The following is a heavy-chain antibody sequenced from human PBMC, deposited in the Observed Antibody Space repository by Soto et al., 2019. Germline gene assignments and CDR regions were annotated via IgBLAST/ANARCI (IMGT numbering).Heavy chain of an antibody. V-gene: IGHV4-4*07. CDR3: AGIGEDVYYGMDV. CDR2: IYSRGDT. Sequence: QVQLQESGPGLVKPSETLSLTCSVSGGSMRSYYWNWLRQPAGKGLEWIGRIYSRGDTNYNPSVKSRFTMSVDTSKNEFSLRLNSVTAAETAVYYCAGIGEDVYYGMDVWGQGTTVTVSS. D-gene: IGHD3-10*01. J-gene: IGHJ6*02. CDR1: GGSMRSYY.